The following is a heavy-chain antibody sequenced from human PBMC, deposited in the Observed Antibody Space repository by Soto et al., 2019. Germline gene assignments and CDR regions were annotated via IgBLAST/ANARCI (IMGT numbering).Heavy chain of an antibody. CDR2: IYHSGST. J-gene: IGHJ4*02. CDR3: ARRMVATGEGFDY. CDR1: GGSIITDDYS. D-gene: IGHD5-12*01. Sequence: QLQLQESGSGLVKPSQTLSLTCTVSGGSIITDDYSWSWIRQPPGKGLEWIGYIYHSGSTYYHPSLKSRLTISVDRSKNQFSLNLSSVTAADTAVYYCARRMVATGEGFDYWGQGTLVTVSS. V-gene: IGHV4-30-2*01.